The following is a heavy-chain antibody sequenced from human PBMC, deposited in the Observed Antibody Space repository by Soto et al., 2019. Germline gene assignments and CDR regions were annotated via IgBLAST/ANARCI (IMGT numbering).Heavy chain of an antibody. CDR3: ARERTGSIAAAGFFDY. D-gene: IGHD6-13*01. V-gene: IGHV4-4*02. Sequence: XGTLSLTFAVSGGSISSSNWWSRVRQPPGKGLEWIGEIYHSGSTNYNPSLKSRVTISVDKSKNQFSLKLSSVTAADTAVYYCARERTGSIAAAGFFDYWGQGTLVTVSS. J-gene: IGHJ4*02. CDR2: IYHSGST. CDR1: GGSISSSNW.